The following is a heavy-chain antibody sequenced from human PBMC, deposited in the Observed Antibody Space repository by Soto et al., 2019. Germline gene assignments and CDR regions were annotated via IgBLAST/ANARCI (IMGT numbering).Heavy chain of an antibody. CDR3: AAFGRFDAFDI. D-gene: IGHD3-16*01. Sequence: EVQLVESGGGLVQPGGSLRLSCAASGFTVSSNYMSWVRQAPGKGLEWVSVIYSGGSTYYADSVKGRFTISRDNSKNTLNLQMNSLRAEDTAVYYCAAFGRFDAFDIWGQGTMVTVSS. V-gene: IGHV3-66*01. J-gene: IGHJ3*02. CDR1: GFTVSSNY. CDR2: IYSGGST.